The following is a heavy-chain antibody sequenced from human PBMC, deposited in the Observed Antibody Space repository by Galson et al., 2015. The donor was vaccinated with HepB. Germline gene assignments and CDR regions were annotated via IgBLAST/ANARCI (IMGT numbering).Heavy chain of an antibody. CDR2: ISGSGDTT. J-gene: IGHJ6*03. V-gene: IGHV3-23*01. CDR3: AKRISITFFGPGKNYMDV. CDR1: GFTFSSHA. Sequence: SLRLSCAASGFTFSSHAMSWVRQAPGKGLEWVSGISGSGDTTYYAGSVEGRFTISRDNSKNTLYMQINSLIAEDTAVYYCAKRISITFFGPGKNYMDVWGKGTTVTVSS. D-gene: IGHD3-3*01.